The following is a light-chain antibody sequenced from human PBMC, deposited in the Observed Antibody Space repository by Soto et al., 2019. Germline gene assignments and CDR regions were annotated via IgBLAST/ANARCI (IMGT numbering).Light chain of an antibody. CDR1: QNIDNW. J-gene: IGKJ1*01. V-gene: IGKV1-5*03. CDR2: KAS. Sequence: DIQMTQSPSTLSAFVGDRVTITCRASQNIDNWLAWFQQKPGKAPKVLIYKASNLESGVPSRFSGSGSGTEFTLTISSLQSDDFATYYCQHYYGYSWTFGQGTKVDIK. CDR3: QHYYGYSWT.